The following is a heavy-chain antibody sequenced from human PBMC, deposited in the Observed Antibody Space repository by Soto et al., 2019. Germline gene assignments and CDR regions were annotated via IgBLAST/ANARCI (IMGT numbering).Heavy chain of an antibody. CDR3: ARPRTTVTAYFFEF. Sequence: PGGSLRLSCTASGFTFCDYGVSWFRQAPGMGLEWLGFIRSKAYGGAPEYAASVKGRFTISRDDSKDIAYLQMNSLKTDDTAVYYCARPRTTVTAYFFEFWGLGTLVTSPQ. V-gene: IGHV3-49*03. CDR1: GFTFCDYG. J-gene: IGHJ4*02. D-gene: IGHD4-17*01. CDR2: IRSKAYGGAP.